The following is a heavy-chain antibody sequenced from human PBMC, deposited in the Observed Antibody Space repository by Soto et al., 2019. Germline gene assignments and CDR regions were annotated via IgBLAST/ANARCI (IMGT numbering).Heavy chain of an antibody. D-gene: IGHD3-22*01. V-gene: IGHV3-33*01. CDR3: ARDADYYDSSGYYYYPDY. J-gene: IGHJ4*02. Sequence: GGSLRLSCAASGFTFSSYGMHWVRQAPGKGLEWVAVIWYDGSNKYYADSVKGRFTISRDNSKNTLYLQMNSLRAEDTAVYYCARDADYYDSSGYYYYPDYWGQGTLVPVSS. CDR2: IWYDGSNK. CDR1: GFTFSSYG.